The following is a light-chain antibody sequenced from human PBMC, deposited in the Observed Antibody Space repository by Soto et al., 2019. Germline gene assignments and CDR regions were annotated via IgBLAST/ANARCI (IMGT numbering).Light chain of an antibody. J-gene: IGLJ3*02. CDR2: DAS. V-gene: IGLV2-11*01. CDR3: CSYAADYSLV. CDR1: SSNVGDYNY. Sequence: QSALTQPRSVSASPGQSVTISCTGTSSNVGDYNYVSWYQQNPGKAPKLMIYDASKRPSGVPDRFSGSKSGNAASLTISGLQADDEADYYCCSYAADYSLVFGGGTQLTGL.